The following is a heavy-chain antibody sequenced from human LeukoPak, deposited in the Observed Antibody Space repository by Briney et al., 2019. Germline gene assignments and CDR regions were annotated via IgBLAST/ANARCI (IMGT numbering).Heavy chain of an antibody. CDR1: GFTFSSYG. Sequence: PGGSLRLSCAASGFTFSSYGMHWVRQAPGKGLEWVAFIRYDGSNKYYADSVKGRFTISRDNSKNILYLQMNSLRAEDTAMYYCARVKAGYYYYMDVWGKGTTVTVSS. J-gene: IGHJ6*03. CDR3: ARVKAGYYYYMDV. D-gene: IGHD3-10*01. CDR2: IRYDGSNK. V-gene: IGHV3-30*02.